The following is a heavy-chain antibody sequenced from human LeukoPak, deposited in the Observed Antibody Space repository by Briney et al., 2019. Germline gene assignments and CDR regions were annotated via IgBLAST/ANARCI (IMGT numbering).Heavy chain of an antibody. D-gene: IGHD3-22*01. CDR1: GGSFSGYY. J-gene: IGHJ4*02. Sequence: ASETLSLTCAVYGGSFSGYYWSWIRQPPGKGLEWIGYIYYSGSTNYNPSLKSRVTISVDTSKNQFSLKLSSVTAADTAVYYCASNYYDSSPYWGYWGQGTLVTVSS. V-gene: IGHV4-59*01. CDR2: IYYSGST. CDR3: ASNYYDSSPYWGY.